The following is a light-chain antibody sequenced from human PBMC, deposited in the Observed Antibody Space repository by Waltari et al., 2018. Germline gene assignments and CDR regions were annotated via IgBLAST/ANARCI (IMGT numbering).Light chain of an antibody. CDR3: QQYGSSSPIT. CDR2: GAS. V-gene: IGKV3-20*01. J-gene: IGKJ5*01. Sequence: EIVLTQSPGTLSLSPGARATLSCRASQSVRSNYLAWYQQKPGQAPRLLIFGASSRATGVPDRFSGSGSGTDFTLTISRLEPEDFAVFYCQQYGSSSPITFGQGTRLEIK. CDR1: QSVRSNY.